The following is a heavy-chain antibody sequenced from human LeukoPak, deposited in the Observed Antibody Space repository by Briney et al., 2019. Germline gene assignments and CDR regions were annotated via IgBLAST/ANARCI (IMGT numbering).Heavy chain of an antibody. D-gene: IGHD6-19*01. V-gene: IGHV3-73*01. Sequence: GGSLRLSCAASGFTFSSYSMNWVRQASGKVLEWFGRIRSKANSYATAYAASVKGRFTISRDDSKNTAYLQMNSLKTEDTAVYYCTRVGYSSGWPDYWGQGTLVTVSS. CDR3: TRVGYSSGWPDY. CDR1: GFTFSSYS. J-gene: IGHJ4*02. CDR2: IRSKANSYAT.